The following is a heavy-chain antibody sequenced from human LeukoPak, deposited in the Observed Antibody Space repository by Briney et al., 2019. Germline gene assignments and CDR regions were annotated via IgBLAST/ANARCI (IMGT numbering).Heavy chain of an antibody. Sequence: SEPLSLTCAVSGGSISSISYSWAWIPQPPGKGREGIGTIYYSGSTYHNPSLKSRVTMSVDTSRNQFSLKLSSVDAADTAVYYCAKAGVRYFDSSGLYAFDFWGQGTTVTVSS. CDR1: GGSISSISYS. D-gene: IGHD3-22*01. V-gene: IGHV4-39*01. CDR2: IYYSGST. J-gene: IGHJ3*01. CDR3: AKAGVRYFDSSGLYAFDF.